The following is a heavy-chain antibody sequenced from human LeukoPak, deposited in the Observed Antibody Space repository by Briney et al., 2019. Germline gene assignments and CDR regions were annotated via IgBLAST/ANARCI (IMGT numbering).Heavy chain of an antibody. CDR1: GYTFTSYD. CDR3: AHSMGDYGDHAYDY. D-gene: IGHD4-17*01. J-gene: IGHJ4*02. Sequence: VASVKVSCKASGYTFTSYDINWVRQATGQGLEWMGWMNPNSGNTGYAQKFQGRVTMTRNTSISTAYMELSSLRSEDTAVYYCAHSMGDYGDHAYDYWGQGTLVTVSS. V-gene: IGHV1-8*01. CDR2: MNPNSGNT.